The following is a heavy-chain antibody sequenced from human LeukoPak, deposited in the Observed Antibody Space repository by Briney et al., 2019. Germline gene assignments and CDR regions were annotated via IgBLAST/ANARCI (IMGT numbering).Heavy chain of an antibody. CDR3: ARGDFWSGYPSFDN. D-gene: IGHD3-3*01. CDR1: GGSLSSYY. Sequence: PSETLSLTCTVSGGSLSSYYWDWIRQPAGKGLEWIGRIYSSGTTNYNPSLKSRVTMSVDTSKNQFSLKLNSVTAADTAVYYCARGDFWSGYPSFDNWGQGTLVTVSS. V-gene: IGHV4-4*07. CDR2: IYSSGTT. J-gene: IGHJ4*02.